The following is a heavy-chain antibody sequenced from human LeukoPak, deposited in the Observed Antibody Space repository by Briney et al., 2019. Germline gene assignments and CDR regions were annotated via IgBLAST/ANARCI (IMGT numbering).Heavy chain of an antibody. Sequence: PGGSLRLSCAASGFTFSNAWMNWVRQAPGKGLEWVGRIKSTTDGGTTDFAAPVKGRFTISRDDSKNTLYLQMNSLKTEDTAVYYCTTDTYYDYVWGSYGSDYWGQGTLVTVSS. CDR3: TTDTYYDYVWGSYGSDY. CDR1: GFTFSNAW. V-gene: IGHV3-15*07. J-gene: IGHJ4*02. CDR2: IKSTTDGGTT. D-gene: IGHD3-16*01.